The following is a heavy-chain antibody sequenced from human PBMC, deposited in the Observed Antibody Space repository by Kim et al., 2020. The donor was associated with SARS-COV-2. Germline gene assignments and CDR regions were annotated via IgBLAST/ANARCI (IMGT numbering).Heavy chain of an antibody. CDR1: GFTFGDYA. CDR2: ISWNSGSI. J-gene: IGHJ4*02. V-gene: IGHV3-9*01. Sequence: GGSLRLSCAASGFTFGDYAMHWVRQAPGKGLEWVSGISWNSGSIGYADSVKGRFTISRDNAKNSLYLQMNSLRAEDTALYYCAKDHSSGWYEVFDYWGQGTLVTVSS. D-gene: IGHD6-19*01. CDR3: AKDHSSGWYEVFDY.